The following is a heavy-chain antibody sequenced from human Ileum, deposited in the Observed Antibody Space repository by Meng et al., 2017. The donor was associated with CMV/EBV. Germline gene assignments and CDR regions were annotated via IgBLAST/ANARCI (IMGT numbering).Heavy chain of an antibody. CDR2: VGPEDGET. CDR3: ATLRPWLTARPPPPDWFDP. D-gene: IGHD6-6*01. CDR1: TFPDYY. J-gene: IGHJ5*02. V-gene: IGHV1-69-2*01. Sequence: TFPDYYLRWDQQGPGKGVEWMGLVGPEDGETIYAKRCQGRVPITAGTSTETAYMGLSSLRSEDTAVYYCATLRPWLTARPPPPDWFDPWGQGTLVTVSS.